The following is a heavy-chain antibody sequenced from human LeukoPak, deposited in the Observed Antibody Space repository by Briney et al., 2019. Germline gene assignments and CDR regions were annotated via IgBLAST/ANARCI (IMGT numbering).Heavy chain of an antibody. D-gene: IGHD6-13*01. J-gene: IGHJ4*02. V-gene: IGHV4-34*01. CDR1: GGSFSGYY. CDR3: ARVPRHSSRTFDY. CDR2: INHSGST. Sequence: KPSETLSLTCAVYGGSFSGYYWSWIRQPPGKGLEWIGEINHSGSTNYNPSLKSRVTISVDTSKNQFSLKLSSVTAADTAVYYCARVPRHSSRTFDYWGQGTLVTVSS.